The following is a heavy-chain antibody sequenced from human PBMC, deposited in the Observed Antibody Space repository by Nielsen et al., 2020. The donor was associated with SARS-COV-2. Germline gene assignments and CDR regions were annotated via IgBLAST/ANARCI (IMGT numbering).Heavy chain of an antibody. CDR2: ISSNGGSK. D-gene: IGHD1-20*01. J-gene: IGHJ6*02. Sequence: GESLKISCAASGFTFSSYAMHWVRQPPGKGLEYVSAISSNGGSKYYANSVKGRFTISRDNSKTTLYLQMGSLRAEDTAVYYCATAPSITGTPVDYYYYYGMDVWGQGTTVTVSS. CDR1: GFTFSSYA. CDR3: ATAPSITGTPVDYYYYYGMDV. V-gene: IGHV3-64*01.